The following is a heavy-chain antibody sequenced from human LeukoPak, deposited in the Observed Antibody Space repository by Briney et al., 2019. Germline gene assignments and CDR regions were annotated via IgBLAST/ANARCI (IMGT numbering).Heavy chain of an antibody. V-gene: IGHV3-7*01. Sequence: GGSLRLSCAVSGSTSSRNFMSWVRQTPEKGLEWVANIYQDGSEKNYVDSVKGRFTISRDNAKNSLFLQMNSLRAEDTAIYYCASGAGLESGYWGQGTLVTVSS. CDR3: ASGAGLESGY. CDR2: IYQDGSEK. J-gene: IGHJ4*02. D-gene: IGHD3-3*01. CDR1: GSTSSRNF.